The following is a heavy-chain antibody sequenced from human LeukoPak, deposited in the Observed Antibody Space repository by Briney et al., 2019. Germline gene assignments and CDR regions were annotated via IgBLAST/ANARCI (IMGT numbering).Heavy chain of an antibody. D-gene: IGHD6-6*01. J-gene: IGHJ4*02. Sequence: PSETLSLTCTVSGGSISSYYWSWIRQPPGKGLEWIGYIYYSGITNYNPSLKSRVTISVDTSKNQFSLKLSSVTAADTAVYYCARGYSTSSVSGGYWGQGTLVTVSS. V-gene: IGHV4-59*01. CDR1: GGSISSYY. CDR3: ARGYSTSSVSGGY. CDR2: IYYSGIT.